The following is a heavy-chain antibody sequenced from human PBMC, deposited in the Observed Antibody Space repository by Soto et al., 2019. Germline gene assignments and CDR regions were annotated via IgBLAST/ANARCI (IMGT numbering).Heavy chain of an antibody. Sequence: QVQLVQSGAEVRKPGSSVKVSCQASGDTFSNFAITWVRQAPGQGLDWMGGIIPIFGKVYYAHKFQGRVTITADEATSTDYMELVSLRSGDTATYYCAKMDPSFEGGEGFDPWGQGTLVTVSS. J-gene: IGHJ5*02. CDR3: AKMDPSFEGGEGFDP. CDR2: IIPIFGKV. V-gene: IGHV1-69*01. CDR1: GDTFSNFA. D-gene: IGHD3-16*01.